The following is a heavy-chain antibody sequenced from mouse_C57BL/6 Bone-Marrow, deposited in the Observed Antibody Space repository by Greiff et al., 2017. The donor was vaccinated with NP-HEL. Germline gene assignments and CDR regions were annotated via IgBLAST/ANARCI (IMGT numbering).Heavy chain of an antibody. CDR2: IYPGSGNT. J-gene: IGHJ4*01. CDR3: ARDYGRPYAMDY. V-gene: IGHV1-76*01. CDR1: GYTFTDYY. Sequence: QVHVKQSGAELVRPGASVKLSCKASGYTFTDYYINWVKQRPGQGLEWIARIYPGSGNTYYNEKFKGKATLTAEKSSSTAYMQLSSLTSEDSAVYFCARDYGRPYAMDYWGQGTSVTVSS. D-gene: IGHD2-4*01.